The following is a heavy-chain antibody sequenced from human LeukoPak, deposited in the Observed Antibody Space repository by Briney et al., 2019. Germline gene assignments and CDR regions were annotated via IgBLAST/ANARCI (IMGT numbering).Heavy chain of an antibody. Sequence: PGGSLRLSCAASGFTFSIYGMNWVRQAPGKGLEWVSFIISSSSYIYYADSVKGRFTISRDNAKNSLYLQMNSLRVEDTAVYYWARDPHYYDAGAYYYYGMDVWGQGTTVTVSS. CDR3: ARDPHYYDAGAYYYYGMDV. J-gene: IGHJ6*02. D-gene: IGHD3-10*01. CDR2: IISSSSYI. V-gene: IGHV3-21*01. CDR1: GFTFSIYG.